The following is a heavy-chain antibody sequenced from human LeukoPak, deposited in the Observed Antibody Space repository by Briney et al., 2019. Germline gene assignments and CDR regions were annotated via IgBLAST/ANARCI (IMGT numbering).Heavy chain of an antibody. V-gene: IGHV4-4*07. CDR2: IYTRGST. CDR3: ARGRYCSADICSGGDAFDI. CDR1: GGSINNYY. J-gene: IGHJ3*02. D-gene: IGHD2-15*01. Sequence: SETLSLTCTVSGGSINNYYWSWIRRPAGKGLEWIGRIYTRGSTNYNPSLKSRVTMSVDTSKNQFSLKLSSVTAADTAVYYCARGRYCSADICSGGDAFDIWGQGTMVSVSS.